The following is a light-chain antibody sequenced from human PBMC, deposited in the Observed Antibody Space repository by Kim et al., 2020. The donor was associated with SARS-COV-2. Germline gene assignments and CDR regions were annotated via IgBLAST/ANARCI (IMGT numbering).Light chain of an antibody. CDR2: EDT. CDR1: ALPKQY. Sequence: PGQKARIPASGDALPKQYAYWFQQSPDPAPVVVIYEDTERPAGIPERFSGSTSGTTVALTISGVQAEDEADYYCQSADSSDTFWVFGGGTQLTVL. CDR3: QSADSSDTFWV. V-gene: IGLV3-25*03. J-gene: IGLJ3*02.